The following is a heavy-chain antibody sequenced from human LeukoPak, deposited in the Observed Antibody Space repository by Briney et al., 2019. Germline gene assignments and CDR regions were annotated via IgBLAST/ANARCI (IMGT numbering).Heavy chain of an antibody. D-gene: IGHD2-2*01. CDR3: ARERQDIVVVPAAEDAFDI. J-gene: IGHJ3*02. V-gene: IGHV1-2*02. CDR2: INPNNGGT. CDR1: GYTFTGYY. Sequence: ASVKVSCKASGYTFTGYYMHWVRQAPGQGLEWMGWINPNNGGTNYAQKFQGRVTTTRGTSISTAYMELSRLTSDDTAVYYCARERQDIVVVPAAEDAFDIWGQGTMVTVSS.